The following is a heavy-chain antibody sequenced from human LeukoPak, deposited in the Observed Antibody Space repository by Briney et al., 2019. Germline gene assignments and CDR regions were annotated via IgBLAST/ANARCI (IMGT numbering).Heavy chain of an antibody. V-gene: IGHV4-59*12. Sequence: SETLSLTCAVYGGSFSGYYWSWIRQPPGKGLEWIGYISYSGSTNYNPSLKSRVTISVDTSKNQFSLKLSSVTAADTAVYYCARGFDWLLSSYFDCWGQGTLVTVSS. CDR1: GGSFSGYY. CDR2: ISYSGST. J-gene: IGHJ4*02. D-gene: IGHD3-9*01. CDR3: ARGFDWLLSSYFDC.